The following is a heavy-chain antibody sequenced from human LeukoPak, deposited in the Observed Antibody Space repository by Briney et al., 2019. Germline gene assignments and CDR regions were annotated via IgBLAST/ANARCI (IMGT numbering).Heavy chain of an antibody. J-gene: IGHJ5*02. CDR2: INPNSGGT. CDR1: GYTFTGYY. Sequence: ASVKVSCKASGYTFTGYYMHWVRQAPGQGLEWMGWINPNSGGTNHAQKFQGRVTMTRDTSISTAYMELSRLRSDDTAVYYCARELSIAAAGPWGQGTLVTVSS. CDR3: ARELSIAAAGP. V-gene: IGHV1-2*02. D-gene: IGHD6-13*01.